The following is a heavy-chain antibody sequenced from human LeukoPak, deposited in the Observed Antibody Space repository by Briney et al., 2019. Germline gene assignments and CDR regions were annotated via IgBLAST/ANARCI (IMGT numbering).Heavy chain of an antibody. CDR3: AKESPYGSGSRNYYFHY. D-gene: IGHD3-10*01. J-gene: IGHJ4*02. CDR2: ISGSADRT. CDR1: GFTFSSYA. Sequence: AGGSPRLSCAASGFTFSSYAMSWVRQAPGKGLEWVSAISGSADRTYYADSVKGLFTISRDNSKNTLYLQMNSLRPEDTAIYYCAKESPYGSGSRNYYFHYWGQGTLVTVSS. V-gene: IGHV3-23*01.